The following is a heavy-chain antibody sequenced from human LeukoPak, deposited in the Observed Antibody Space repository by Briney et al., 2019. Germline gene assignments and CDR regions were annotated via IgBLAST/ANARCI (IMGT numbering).Heavy chain of an antibody. CDR1: GFIVSSNY. V-gene: IGHV3-74*01. CDR3: VRGNDYGGPHY. J-gene: IGHJ4*02. D-gene: IGHD4-23*01. CDR2: IDRDGSRI. Sequence: GGSLRLSCAASGFIVSSNYMTWVRQAPGKGLVWVSRIDRDGSRINYADSVKGRFTISRDNGKNTLFLQMNSLRAEDAAVYYCVRGNDYGGPHYWGQGTLVTVSS.